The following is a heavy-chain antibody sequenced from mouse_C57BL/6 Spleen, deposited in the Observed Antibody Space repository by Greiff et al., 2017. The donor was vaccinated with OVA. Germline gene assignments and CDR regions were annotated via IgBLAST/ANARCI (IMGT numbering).Heavy chain of an antibody. Sequence: QVQLQQPGPELVKPGASVKLSCKASGYTFTSYWMHWVKQRPGQDLEWIGNINPSNGGTNYNEKFKSKATLTVDKSSSTAYMQLSSLTSEDSAVYYCARGGYYAYYAMDYWGQGTSVTVSS. J-gene: IGHJ4*01. CDR3: ARGGYYAYYAMDY. CDR1: GYTFTSYW. CDR2: INPSNGGT. V-gene: IGHV1-53*01. D-gene: IGHD2-3*01.